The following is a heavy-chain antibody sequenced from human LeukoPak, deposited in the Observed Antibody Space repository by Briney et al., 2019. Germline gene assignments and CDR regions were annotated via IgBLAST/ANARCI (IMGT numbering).Heavy chain of an antibody. CDR3: ARRPITMVRGVIKAYYMDV. Sequence: SGTLSLTCAVSGGSLSSSNWWSWVRQPPGKGLEWIGEIYHSGSTNYNPSLKSRVTISVDKSENQFSLKLSSVTAADTAVYYCARRPITMVRGVIKAYYMDVWGKGTTVTISS. D-gene: IGHD3-10*01. J-gene: IGHJ6*03. CDR1: GGSLSSSNW. V-gene: IGHV4-4*02. CDR2: IYHSGST.